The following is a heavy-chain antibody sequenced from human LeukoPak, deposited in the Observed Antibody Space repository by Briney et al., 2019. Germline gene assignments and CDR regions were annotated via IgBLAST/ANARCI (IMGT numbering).Heavy chain of an antibody. V-gene: IGHV1-46*01. CDR1: GYTFTRYY. Sequence: ASVKVSCKASGYTFTRYYMNWVRQAPGQGLEWMGIINPSGGSTDYAQKFQGRVTMTRDTSTSTIYMEVSSLRSEDTAVYYCATSFRAVNWFDPWGQGTLVTVSS. D-gene: IGHD3-10*01. J-gene: IGHJ5*02. CDR3: ATSFRAVNWFDP. CDR2: INPSGGST.